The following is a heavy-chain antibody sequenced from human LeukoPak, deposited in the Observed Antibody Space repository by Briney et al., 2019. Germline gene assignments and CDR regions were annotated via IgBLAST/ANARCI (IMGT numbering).Heavy chain of an antibody. CDR1: GYTFTGYY. Sequence: GASVKVSCKASGYTFTGYYMHWVRQAPGQGLEWMGWINPSSGATNYAQKFQGRVTVTRDTSITTAYMELSNLRSDDTAVYYCANNPVPGASDGWLDPWGQGTLVSVSS. V-gene: IGHV1-2*02. CDR2: INPSSGAT. J-gene: IGHJ5*02. CDR3: ANNPVPGASDGWLDP. D-gene: IGHD2-2*01.